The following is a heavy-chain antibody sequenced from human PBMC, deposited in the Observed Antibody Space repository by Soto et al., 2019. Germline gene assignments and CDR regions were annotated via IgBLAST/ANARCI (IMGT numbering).Heavy chain of an antibody. J-gene: IGHJ5*02. CDR3: AREGGPTGIAAAGTRFDP. D-gene: IGHD6-13*01. CDR2: INAGNGNT. CDR1: GYTFTSYA. V-gene: IGHV1-3*01. Sequence: QVQLVQSGAEVKKPGASVKVSCKASGYTFTSYAMHWVRQAPGQRLEWMGWINAGNGNTKYSQKFQGRVTITRDTSANTAYMELSRLRSEDTAVYYCAREGGPTGIAAAGTRFDPWGQGTLVTVSS.